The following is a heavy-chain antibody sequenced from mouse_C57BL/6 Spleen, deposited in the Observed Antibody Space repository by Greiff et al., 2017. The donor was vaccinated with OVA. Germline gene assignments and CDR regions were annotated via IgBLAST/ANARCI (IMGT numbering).Heavy chain of an antibody. CDR2: IDPSDSET. CDR3: ARWPYYYAMDY. J-gene: IGHJ4*01. CDR1: GYTFTSYW. Sequence: VQLQQPGAELVRPGSSVKLSCKASGYTFTSYWMHWVKQRPIQGLEWIGNIDPSDSETHYNQKFKDKATLTVDKSSSTAYMQLSSLTSEDSAVYFCARWPYYYAMDYWGQGTSVTVSS. V-gene: IGHV1-52*01.